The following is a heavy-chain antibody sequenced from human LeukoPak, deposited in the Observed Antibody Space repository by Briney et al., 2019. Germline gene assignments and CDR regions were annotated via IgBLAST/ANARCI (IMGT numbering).Heavy chain of an antibody. Sequence: PGGSLRLSCAASGFTFSSYGMSWVRQAPGKGLEWVSAISGSGGSTYYADSVKGRFTISRDNSKNTLYLQMNSLRAEDTAVYYCAKCPPCSGGSCFIFYFDYWGQGTLVTVSS. J-gene: IGHJ4*02. D-gene: IGHD2-15*01. V-gene: IGHV3-23*01. CDR1: GFTFSSYG. CDR2: ISGSGGST. CDR3: AKCPPCSGGSCFIFYFDY.